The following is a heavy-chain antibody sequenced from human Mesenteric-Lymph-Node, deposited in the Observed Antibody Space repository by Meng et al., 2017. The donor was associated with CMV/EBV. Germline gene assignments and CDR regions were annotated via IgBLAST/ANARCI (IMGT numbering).Heavy chain of an antibody. Sequence: GESLKISCAASRFTFSDYYMSWIRQGPGKGLECISYISSSGGTTYYTDSVKGRFTISRDNSKKSLYLQMNNLGVEDTAVYYCAREDRVNSNDYWGQGSLVTVSS. CDR2: ISSSGGTT. CDR3: AREDRVNSNDY. J-gene: IGHJ4*02. V-gene: IGHV3-11*04. CDR1: RFTFSDYY. D-gene: IGHD2/OR15-2a*01.